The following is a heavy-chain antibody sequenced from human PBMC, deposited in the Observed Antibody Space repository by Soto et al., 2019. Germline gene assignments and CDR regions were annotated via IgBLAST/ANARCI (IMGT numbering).Heavy chain of an antibody. Sequence: PGESLKISCKGSGYSFTSYWIGWVRQMPGKGLEWMGIIYPGDSDTRYSPSFQGQVTISADKSISTAYLQWSSLKASDTAMYYCSRRYSSTSLSPYYYYYYMDVWGKGTTVTVS. V-gene: IGHV5-51*01. J-gene: IGHJ6*03. CDR2: IYPGDSDT. CDR1: GYSFTSYW. D-gene: IGHD6-6*01. CDR3: SRRYSSTSLSPYYYYYYMDV.